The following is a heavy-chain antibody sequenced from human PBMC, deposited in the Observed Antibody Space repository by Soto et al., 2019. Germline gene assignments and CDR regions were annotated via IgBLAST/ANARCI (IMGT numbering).Heavy chain of an antibody. CDR1: VFPFSSYS. CDR2: ISSSSSTI. J-gene: IGHJ6*02. Sequence: PVGCLGLSCSASVFPFSSYSMNWVRPAPGKGLEWVSYISSSSSTIYYADSVKGRFTISRDNAKNSLYLQMNSLRDEDTAVYYCARERSSSRWSYYYYGMDVWGQGTTVTVSS. V-gene: IGHV3-48*02. D-gene: IGHD6-13*01. CDR3: ARERSSSRWSYYYYGMDV.